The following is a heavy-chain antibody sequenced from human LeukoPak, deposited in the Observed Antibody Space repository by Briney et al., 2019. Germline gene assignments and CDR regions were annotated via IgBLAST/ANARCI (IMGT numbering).Heavy chain of an antibody. CDR1: GFTFSSYG. V-gene: IGHV3-7*05. Sequence: GGSLRLSCVASGFTFSSYGMHWVRQGPGKGLEWVANIKQDGSEKYYVDSVKGRFTISRDNAKNSLYLQMNSLRAEDTAVYYCARDDRYTSWNWGQGTLVTVSS. CDR3: ARDDRYTSWN. D-gene: IGHD5-18*01. J-gene: IGHJ4*02. CDR2: IKQDGSEK.